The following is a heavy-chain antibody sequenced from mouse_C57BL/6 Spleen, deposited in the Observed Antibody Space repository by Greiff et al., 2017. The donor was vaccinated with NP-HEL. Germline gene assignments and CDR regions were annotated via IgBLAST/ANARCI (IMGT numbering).Heavy chain of an antibody. CDR3: ARAYYYGSSYVGWYFDV. V-gene: IGHV2-2*01. CDR2: IWSGGST. Sequence: VKLVESGPGLVQPSQSLSITCTVSGFSLTSYGVHWVRQSPGKGLEWLGVIWSGGSTDYNAAFISRLSISKDNSKSQVFFKMNSLQADDTAIYYCARAYYYGSSYVGWYFDVWGTGTTVTVSS. J-gene: IGHJ1*03. CDR1: GFSLTSYG. D-gene: IGHD1-1*01.